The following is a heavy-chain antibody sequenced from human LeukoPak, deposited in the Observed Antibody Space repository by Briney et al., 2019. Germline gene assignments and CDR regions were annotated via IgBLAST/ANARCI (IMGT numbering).Heavy chain of an antibody. CDR1: GFTFSNYG. Sequence: SGGTLRLSCAASGFTFSNYGMSWVRQAPGKGLEWVSSISGSGDSTYYADSVKGRFTISRYNSKNKLYLQLNSLRAEDTAVYYCAKTAGIAAAADFDYWGQGTLVTVSS. V-gene: IGHV3-23*01. CDR3: AKTAGIAAAADFDY. D-gene: IGHD6-13*01. CDR2: ISGSGDST. J-gene: IGHJ4*02.